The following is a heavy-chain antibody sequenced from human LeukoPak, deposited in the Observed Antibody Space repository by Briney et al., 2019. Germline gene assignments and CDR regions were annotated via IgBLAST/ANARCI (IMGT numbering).Heavy chain of an antibody. D-gene: IGHD5-12*01. V-gene: IGHV4-61*09. CDR3: AREWYSGYDYAIRNFDY. Sequence: SEALSLTCTVSGGSISSGSYYWTWIRQPAGKGLEWIGHIYTSGSINYNPSLKSRVTMSVDTSKNQFSLKLSSVTAADTAVYYCAREWYSGYDYAIRNFDYWGQGTLVSVSS. CDR2: IYTSGSI. CDR1: GGSISSGSYY. J-gene: IGHJ4*02.